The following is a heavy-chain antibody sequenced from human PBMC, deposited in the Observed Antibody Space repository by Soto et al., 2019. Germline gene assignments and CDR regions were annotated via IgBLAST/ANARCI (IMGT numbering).Heavy chain of an antibody. D-gene: IGHD3-22*01. CDR1: GGSISSYY. Sequence: PSETLSLTCTVSGGSISSYYWSWIRQPPGKGLEWIGEIYHSGSTNYNPSLKSRVTISVDTSKNQFSLKLSSVTAADTAVYYCARGRYYYDSSGSRYFDYWGQGTLVTVS. CDR2: IYHSGST. J-gene: IGHJ4*02. CDR3: ARGRYYYDSSGSRYFDY. V-gene: IGHV4-59*12.